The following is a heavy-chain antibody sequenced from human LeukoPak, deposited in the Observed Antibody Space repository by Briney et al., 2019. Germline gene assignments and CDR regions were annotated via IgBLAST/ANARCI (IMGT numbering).Heavy chain of an antibody. J-gene: IGHJ4*02. D-gene: IGHD2-15*01. Sequence: GRSLRLSCAASGFTFSSYAMHWVSQAPGMGLEWVAVISYDGSNKYYADSVKGRFTISRDNSKNTLYLQMNSLRAEDTAVYYCARDYDAFPAATTTYYFDYWGQGTLVTVSS. V-gene: IGHV3-30*04. CDR2: ISYDGSNK. CDR1: GFTFSSYA. CDR3: ARDYDAFPAATTTYYFDY.